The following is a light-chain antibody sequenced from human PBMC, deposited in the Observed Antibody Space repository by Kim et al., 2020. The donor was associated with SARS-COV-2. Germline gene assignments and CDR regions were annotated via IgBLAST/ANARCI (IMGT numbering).Light chain of an antibody. V-gene: IGLV3-21*04. CDR1: NIGTKS. J-gene: IGLJ2*01. Sequence: SYELTQPPSVSVAPGKTARVTCGGNNIGTKSVHWYQQRPGQAPVLVIFYDDDRPSGTPERFSGSNSGNTATLTISRVEAGDEADYYCQVWDTTDDHVVFGGGTTLTVL. CDR3: QVWDTTDDHVV. CDR2: YDD.